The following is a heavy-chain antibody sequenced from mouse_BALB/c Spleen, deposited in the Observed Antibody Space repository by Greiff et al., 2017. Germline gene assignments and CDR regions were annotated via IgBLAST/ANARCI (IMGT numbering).Heavy chain of an antibody. Sequence: EVKLMESGGGLVKPGGSLKLSCAASGFTFSDYYMYWVRQTPEKRLEWVATISDGGSYTYYPDSVKGRFTISRDNAKNNLYLQMSSLKSEDTAMYDGARGEDYGSQGMFAYWGQGTLVTVSA. V-gene: IGHV5-4*02. J-gene: IGHJ3*01. CDR3: ARGEDYGSQGMFAY. CDR2: ISDGGSYT. CDR1: GFTFSDYY. D-gene: IGHD1-1*01.